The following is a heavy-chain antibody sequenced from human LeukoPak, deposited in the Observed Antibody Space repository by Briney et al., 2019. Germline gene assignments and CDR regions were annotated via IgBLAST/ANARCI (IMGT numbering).Heavy chain of an antibody. V-gene: IGHV1-8*02. CDR2: MNPNSGNT. J-gene: IGHJ4*02. CDR1: GGTFSSYA. CDR3: ARGRLGAREYYFDY. Sequence: ASVKVSCRASGGTFSSYAISGVRQATGQGLEGMGWMNPNSGNTGYAQKFQGRVTMTRNTSISTAYMELSSLRSEDTAVYYCARGRLGAREYYFDYWGQGTLVTVSS. D-gene: IGHD7-27*01.